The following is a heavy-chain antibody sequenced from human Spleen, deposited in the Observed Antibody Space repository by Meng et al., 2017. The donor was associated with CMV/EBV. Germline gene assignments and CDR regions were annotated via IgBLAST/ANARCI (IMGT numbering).Heavy chain of an antibody. CDR3: AQRKIYYDFWSGYFSGGGGYFDY. CDR1: GFSLSTSGVG. V-gene: IGHV2-5*01. CDR2: IYWNADK. J-gene: IGHJ4*02. D-gene: IGHD3-3*01. Sequence: SGPTLVKPTQTLTLTCTFSGFSLSTSGVGVGWIRQPPGKALEWLALIYWNADKRYSPSLKSRLTITKDTSKNQVVLTMTNMDPVDTATYYCAQRKIYYDFWSGYFSGGGGYFDYWGQGTLVTVSS.